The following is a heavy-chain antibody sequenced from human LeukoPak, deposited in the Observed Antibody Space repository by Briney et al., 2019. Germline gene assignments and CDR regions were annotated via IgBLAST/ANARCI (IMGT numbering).Heavy chain of an antibody. D-gene: IGHD3-22*01. V-gene: IGHV3-73*01. CDR3: TRQGPGGGYLYYYYYMDV. J-gene: IGHJ6*03. Sequence: GGSLRLSCAASGVIFSGSAMHWVRQASGKGLEWVGRIRSKANNYATAYAASVKGRFTISRDDSKNTAYLQMNSLKSEDTAVYYCTRQGPGGGYLYYYYYMDVWGKGTTVTISS. CDR2: IRSKANNYAT. CDR1: GVIFSGSA.